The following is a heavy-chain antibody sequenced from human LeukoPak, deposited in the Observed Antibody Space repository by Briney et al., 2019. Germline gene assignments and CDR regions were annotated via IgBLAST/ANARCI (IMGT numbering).Heavy chain of an antibody. D-gene: IGHD6-19*01. V-gene: IGHV3-23*01. Sequence: GGSLRLSCAASGFTFSSYAMSWVRQAPGKGLEWVSAISGSGGSTYYADSVKGRFTISRDNSKNTLYLQMNSLRAEDTAVYYCANSIAVAGTQYDYWGQGTLVTVSS. J-gene: IGHJ4*02. CDR1: GFTFSSYA. CDR3: ANSIAVAGTQYDY. CDR2: ISGSGGST.